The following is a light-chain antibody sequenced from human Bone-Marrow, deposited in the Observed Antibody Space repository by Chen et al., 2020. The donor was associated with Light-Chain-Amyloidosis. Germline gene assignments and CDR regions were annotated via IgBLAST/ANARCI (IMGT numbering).Light chain of an antibody. Sequence: DIVMTQSPDSLAVSLVERPTINCKSSQSLLYRSSNKNFLAWYQQKPGQPPKLLIYWASTRESGVPDRFSGSGSETDFTLSISSLQAEDVAVYYCQQYYDTPITFGPGTKVDIK. V-gene: IGKV4-1*01. CDR1: QSLLYRSSNKNF. CDR3: QQYYDTPIT. CDR2: WAS. J-gene: IGKJ3*01.